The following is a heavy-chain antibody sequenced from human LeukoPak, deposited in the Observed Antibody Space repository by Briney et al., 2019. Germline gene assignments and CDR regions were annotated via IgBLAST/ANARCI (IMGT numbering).Heavy chain of an antibody. V-gene: IGHV3-21*01. Sequence: GGSLRLSCAASGFTFSSYSMNWVRQAPGKGLEWVSSISSISSYIYYADSVKGRFTISRDNAKNSLYLQMNSLRAEDTAVYYCARTTIFSYAAWYYYYMDVWGKGTTVTVSS. CDR2: ISSISSYI. D-gene: IGHD3-3*01. CDR1: GFTFSSYS. CDR3: ARTTIFSYAAWYYYYMDV. J-gene: IGHJ6*03.